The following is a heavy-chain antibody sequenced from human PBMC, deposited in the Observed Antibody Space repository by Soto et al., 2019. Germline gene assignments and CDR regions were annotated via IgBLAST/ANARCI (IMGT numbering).Heavy chain of an antibody. Sequence: ASVKVSCKASGYTFTSYGISWVRQAPGQGLEWMGWISAYNGNTNYAQKLQGRVTMTTDTSTSTAYMELRSLRSDDTAVYYCARVESYYDSSGYYGAWGQGTLVTVSS. V-gene: IGHV1-18*01. CDR2: ISAYNGNT. D-gene: IGHD3-22*01. J-gene: IGHJ5*02. CDR1: GYTFTSYG. CDR3: ARVESYYDSSGYYGA.